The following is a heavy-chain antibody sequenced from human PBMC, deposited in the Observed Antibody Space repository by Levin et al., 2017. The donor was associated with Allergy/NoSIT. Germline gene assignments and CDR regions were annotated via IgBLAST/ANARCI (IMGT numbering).Heavy chain of an antibody. D-gene: IGHD2-15*01. CDR2: ISYDGSNK. J-gene: IGHJ5*02. V-gene: IGHV3-30-3*01. CDR3: ARDSVVVVAAPPAITGFDP. CDR1: GFTFSSYA. Sequence: GGSLRLSCAASGFTFSSYAMHWVRQAPGKGLEWVAVISYDGSNKYYADSVKGRFTISRDNSKNTLYLQMNSLRAEDTAVYYCARDSVVVVAAPPAITGFDPWGQGTLVTVSS.